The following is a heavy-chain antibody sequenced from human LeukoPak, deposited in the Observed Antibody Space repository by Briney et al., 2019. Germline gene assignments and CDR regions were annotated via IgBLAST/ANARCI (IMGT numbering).Heavy chain of an antibody. J-gene: IGHJ4*02. CDR1: GFTFSNFG. Sequence: GRSLRLSCAASGFTFSNFGMHWVRQAPGKGLEWVANIKQDGSDRNYVTSVRGRFTISRDNAESSLYLQMNSLRAEDTAVYYCVRNLAVAGTCFDSWGQGTLVTVSS. V-gene: IGHV3-7*03. CDR3: VRNLAVAGTCFDS. D-gene: IGHD6-19*01. CDR2: IKQDGSDR.